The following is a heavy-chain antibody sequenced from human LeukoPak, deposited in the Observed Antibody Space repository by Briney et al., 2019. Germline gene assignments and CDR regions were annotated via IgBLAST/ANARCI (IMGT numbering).Heavy chain of an antibody. CDR3: ASRTRGYSYGFFDY. D-gene: IGHD5-18*01. V-gene: IGHV3-23*01. CDR1: GFTFSSYA. Sequence: PGGSLRLSCAASGFTFSSYAMSWVRQAPGKGLEWVSAISGSGGSTYYADSVKGRFTISRDNSKNTLYLQMNSLRAEDTAVYYCASRTRGYSYGFFDYWGRGTLVTVSS. J-gene: IGHJ4*02. CDR2: ISGSGGST.